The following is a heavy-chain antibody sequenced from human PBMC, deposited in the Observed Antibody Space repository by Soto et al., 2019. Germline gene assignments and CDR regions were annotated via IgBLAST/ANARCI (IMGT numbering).Heavy chain of an antibody. CDR2: IYSGGST. CDR3: ARGVYYGSGSYYNPPFWFDP. D-gene: IGHD3-10*01. V-gene: IGHV3-66*01. Sequence: EVQLVESGGGLVQPGGSLRLSCAASGFTVSSNYMSWVRQAPGKGLEWVSVIYSGGSTYYADSVKGRFTISRDNSKNTLYLQMNSLRAEDTAVYYCARGVYYGSGSYYNPPFWFDPWGQGTLVTVSS. J-gene: IGHJ5*02. CDR1: GFTVSSNY.